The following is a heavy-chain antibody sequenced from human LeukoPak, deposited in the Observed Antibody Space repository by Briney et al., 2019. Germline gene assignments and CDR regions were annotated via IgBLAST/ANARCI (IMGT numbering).Heavy chain of an antibody. CDR3: ARLGYCSSTSCRGPSFDY. CDR1: GLTFRSYA. CDR2: ISGSGAGT. D-gene: IGHD2-2*01. J-gene: IGHJ4*02. Sequence: GGSLRLSCAASGLTFRSYAMSWVRQAPGKGLEWVSSISGSGAGTYYADSVKGRFTVSRDNSKNTLYLQMNSLRAEDTAVYYCARLGYCSSTSCRGPSFDYWGQGTLVTVSS. V-gene: IGHV3-23*01.